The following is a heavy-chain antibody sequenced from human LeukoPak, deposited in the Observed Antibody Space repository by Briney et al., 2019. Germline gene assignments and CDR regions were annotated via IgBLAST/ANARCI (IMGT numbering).Heavy chain of an antibody. CDR1: GFTFSSYA. V-gene: IGHV3-23*01. CDR2: ISGGGGVT. J-gene: IGHJ4*02. Sequence: PGGSLRLSCAASGFTFSSYAMSWVRQAPGKGLEWVSAISGGGGVTYYADSVKGRFTISRDNSKNTLHLQMNSLRAEDTAVYYCAKDSRQYCSSTSCSHYFDYWGQGTLVTVSS. D-gene: IGHD2-2*01. CDR3: AKDSRQYCSSTSCSHYFDY.